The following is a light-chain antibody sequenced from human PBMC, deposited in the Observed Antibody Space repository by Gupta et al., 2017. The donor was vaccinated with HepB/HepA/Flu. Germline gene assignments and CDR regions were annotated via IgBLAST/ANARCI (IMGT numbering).Light chain of an antibody. CDR1: SSNVGKFF. CDR3: ATWSGSARGGDV. Sequence: QSVLRQPPSESAAPGQRVTVSCSGSSSNVGKFFVSWYQQFPRAAPKLIIYKNDKRTSGIPDRFSASKSGASATLVISGLQTGDEADYVGATWSGSARGGDVFGPGTKVTVL. J-gene: IGLJ1*01. V-gene: IGLV1-51*01. CDR2: KND.